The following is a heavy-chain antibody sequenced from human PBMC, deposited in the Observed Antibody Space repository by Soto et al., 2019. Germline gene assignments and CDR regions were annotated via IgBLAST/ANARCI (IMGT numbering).Heavy chain of an antibody. J-gene: IGHJ2*01. D-gene: IGHD6-19*01. V-gene: IGHV3-66*01. CDR1: GFTFSSNY. Sequence: EVQLVESGGGLVKPGGSLRLSCAASGFTFSSNYMSWVRQAPGKGLEWVSVIYSGGSTYYADSVKGRFTISRDNSKNTLYLQMNGLRAEDTAVYYCASPGIAVAGTAYWDFDLWGRGTLVTVSS. CDR3: ASPGIAVAGTAYWDFDL. CDR2: IYSGGST.